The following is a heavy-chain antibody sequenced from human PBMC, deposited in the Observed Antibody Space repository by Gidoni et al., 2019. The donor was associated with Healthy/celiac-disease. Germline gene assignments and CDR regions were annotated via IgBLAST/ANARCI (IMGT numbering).Heavy chain of an antibody. D-gene: IGHD6-13*01. Sequence: QVQLVQPGAEVKKPGASVKVSCKASGYTFTGHYMHWVRQAPGQGLEGMGWINPNSGGTSYAQKFQGRVTMTRDTSISTAYMELSRLRSDDTAVYYCARVRRIAAAGSNWFDPWGQGTLVTVSS. J-gene: IGHJ5*02. CDR1: GYTFTGHY. CDR2: INPNSGGT. V-gene: IGHV1-2*02. CDR3: ARVRRIAAAGSNWFDP.